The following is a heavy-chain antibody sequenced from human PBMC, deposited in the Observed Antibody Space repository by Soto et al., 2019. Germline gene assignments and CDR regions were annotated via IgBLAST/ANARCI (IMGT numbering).Heavy chain of an antibody. J-gene: IGHJ4*02. CDR1: GFTFSSYE. Sequence: GGSLRLSCAASGFTFSSYEMNWVRQAPGKGLEWVSYISYSGSTIYYADSVKGRFTISRDNAKNSLYLQMNSLRAEDTAVYYCARDYYDGSHYYPAGCDYWGQGTLVTVSS. D-gene: IGHD3-22*01. CDR2: ISYSGSTI. V-gene: IGHV3-48*03. CDR3: ARDYYDGSHYYPAGCDY.